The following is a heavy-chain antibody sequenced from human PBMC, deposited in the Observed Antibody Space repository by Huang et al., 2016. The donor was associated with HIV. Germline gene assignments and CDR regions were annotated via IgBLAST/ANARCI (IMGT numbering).Heavy chain of an antibody. V-gene: IGHV4-34*01. CDR1: GGSFSGYY. CDR2: INHIGKT. J-gene: IGHJ4*02. CDR3: AREKAADSAWYGVYYFDY. D-gene: IGHD6-19*01. Sequence: QVQLRQWGAGLVKPSETLSLTCAVYGGSFSGYYWTWIRQSPGKGLEWIGEINHIGKTNYQPSLKSLVTISKDTAKNQFYLQLTSVSAADTGVYLCAREKAADSAWYGVYYFDYWGEGALVTVTS.